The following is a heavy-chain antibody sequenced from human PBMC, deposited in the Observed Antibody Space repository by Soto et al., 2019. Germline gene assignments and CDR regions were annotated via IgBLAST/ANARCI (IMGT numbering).Heavy chain of an antibody. V-gene: IGHV4-34*01. CDR1: GGSFSGYY. J-gene: IGHJ3*02. CDR2: INHSGST. Sequence: SETLSLTCAVYGGSFSGYYWSWIRQPPGKGLEWIGEINHSGSTNYNPSLKSRVTISVDTSKNQFSLKLSSVTAADTAVYYCARGHLGLQFPEVAFDIWGQGTMVTVSS. D-gene: IGHD5-12*01. CDR3: ARGHLGLQFPEVAFDI.